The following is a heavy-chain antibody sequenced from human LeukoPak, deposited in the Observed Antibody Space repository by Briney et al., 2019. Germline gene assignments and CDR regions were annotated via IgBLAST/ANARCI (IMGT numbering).Heavy chain of an antibody. V-gene: IGHV1-3*01. J-gene: IGHJ6*02. CDR1: GYTFTSYA. Sequence: GASVKVSCKASGYTFTSYAMHWVRQAPGQRLEWMGWINAGNGNTKYSQKFQGRVTITRDTSASTAYMELSSLRSEDTAVYYCARHFTMVRGVIMDYYYGMDVWGQGTTVTVSS. CDR3: ARHFTMVRGVIMDYYYGMDV. D-gene: IGHD3-10*01. CDR2: INAGNGNT.